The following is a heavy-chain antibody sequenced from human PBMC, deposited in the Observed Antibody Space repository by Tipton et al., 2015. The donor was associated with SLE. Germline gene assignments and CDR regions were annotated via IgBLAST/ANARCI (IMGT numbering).Heavy chain of an antibody. J-gene: IGHJ4*02. Sequence: GSLRLSCAASGFTFSSYAMSWVRQAPGKGLEWVSAISGSGGSTYYADSVKGRFTISRDNSKNTLYLQMNSLRAEDTAVYYCAKGRGYCSGGSCAGGYWGQGTLVTVSS. CDR1: GFTFSSYA. CDR2: ISGSGGST. D-gene: IGHD2-15*01. V-gene: IGHV3-23*01. CDR3: AKGRGYCSGGSCAGGY.